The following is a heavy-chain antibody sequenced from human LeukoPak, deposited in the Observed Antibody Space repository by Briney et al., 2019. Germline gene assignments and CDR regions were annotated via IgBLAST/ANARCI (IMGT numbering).Heavy chain of an antibody. J-gene: IGHJ4*02. CDR1: GFTFSDYS. V-gene: IGHV3-11*04. D-gene: IGHD3-9*01. CDR2: ISRSGDTI. CDR3: ARGHYDVLAASYKWTPDY. Sequence: PGGSLRLSCAASGFTFSDYSMSWIRQAPGQGLEWVSYISRSGDTIDYADSVKGRFTTSRDNAKNSLSLQLNSLRVEDTAVYYCARGHYDVLAASYKWTPDYWGQGTLGTVSS.